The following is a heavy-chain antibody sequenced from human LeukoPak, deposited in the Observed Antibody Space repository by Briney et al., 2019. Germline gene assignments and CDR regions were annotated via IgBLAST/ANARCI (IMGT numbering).Heavy chain of an antibody. CDR3: ARDSASIAAAADAFDI. CDR1: GYTFTSYF. CDR2: INPNSGGT. J-gene: IGHJ3*02. Sequence: ASVKVSCKASGYTFTSYFIHWVRQAPGQGLEWMGIINPNSGGTNYAQKFQGRVTMTRDTSISTAYMELSRLRSDDTAVYYCARDSASIAAAADAFDIWGQGTMVTVSS. V-gene: IGHV1-2*02. D-gene: IGHD6-13*01.